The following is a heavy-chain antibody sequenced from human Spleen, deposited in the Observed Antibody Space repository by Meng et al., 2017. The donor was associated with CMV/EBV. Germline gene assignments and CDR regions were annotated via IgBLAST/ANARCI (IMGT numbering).Heavy chain of an antibody. CDR3: ARLTTAMVKGGNYYYYGMDV. V-gene: IGHV3-21*01. D-gene: IGHD5-18*01. CDR2: ISSSSSYI. Sequence: GGSLRLSCAASGFTFSSYSMNWVRQAPGKGLDWVSSISSSSSYIYYADSVKGRFTISRDNAKNSLYLQMNSLRAEDTAVYYCARLTTAMVKGGNYYYYGMDVWGQGTTVTVSS. J-gene: IGHJ6*02. CDR1: GFTFSSYS.